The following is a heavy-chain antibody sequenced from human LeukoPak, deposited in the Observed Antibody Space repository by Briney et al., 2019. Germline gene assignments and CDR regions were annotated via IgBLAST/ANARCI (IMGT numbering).Heavy chain of an antibody. CDR1: GYTFTSYA. D-gene: IGHD3-22*01. Sequence: GASVKVSCKASGYTFTSYAMHWVRQAPGQRLEWMGWINAGNGNTKYSQKFQGRVTITRDTFASTAYMELSSLRSEDTAVYYCARDPIYYDSSGLTPYYFDYWGQGTLVTVSS. V-gene: IGHV1-3*01. CDR2: INAGNGNT. J-gene: IGHJ4*02. CDR3: ARDPIYYDSSGLTPYYFDY.